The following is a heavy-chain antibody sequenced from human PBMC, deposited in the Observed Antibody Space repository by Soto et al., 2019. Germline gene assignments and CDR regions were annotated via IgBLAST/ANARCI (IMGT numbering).Heavy chain of an antibody. J-gene: IGHJ6*02. CDR1: GASISSGDYY. CDR3: AREMRYCTNGVCLSYGMDV. CDR2: SHYSGST. Sequence: SETLSLTCTVSGASISSGDYYWSWIRQPPGKGLEWIGYSHYSGSTYYNPSLKSRVTISVDTSKNQFSLKLTSVTATDTAVYFCAREMRYCTNGVCLSYGMDVWGQGTTVTVSS. D-gene: IGHD2-8*01. V-gene: IGHV4-30-4*01.